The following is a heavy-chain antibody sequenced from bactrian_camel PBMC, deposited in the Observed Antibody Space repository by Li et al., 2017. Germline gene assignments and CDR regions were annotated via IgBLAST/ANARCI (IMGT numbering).Heavy chain of an antibody. CDR2: IYTTLGDT. D-gene: IGHD1*01. V-gene: IGHV3S40*01. J-gene: IGHJ4*01. Sequence: VQLVESGGGSVEAGGSLRLSCAASGYSGTAYCMGWFRQSPGKEREWVASIYTTLGDTFYADSVKGRFTISQEKAKNMVYLQMNSLKPEDTAMYYCAADSSEICMRFRAYNFWGQGTQVTVS. CDR1: GYSGTAYC. CDR3: AADSSEICMRFRAYNF.